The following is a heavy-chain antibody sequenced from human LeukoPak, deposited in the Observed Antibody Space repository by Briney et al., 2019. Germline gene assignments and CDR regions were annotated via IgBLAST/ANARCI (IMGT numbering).Heavy chain of an antibody. CDR3: ARSATVTTGYFDY. V-gene: IGHV4-39*06. D-gene: IGHD4-17*01. CDR2: IYSNGKT. CDR1: GGSISSTGHY. J-gene: IGHJ4*02. Sequence: PSESLTLTCSVSGGSISSTGHYWGWIRQSPEKGLDWIVRIYSNGKTYENPAVKSRVIMSVDTSKKQYTLKLTSMTAAGTAVYDCARSATVTTGYFDYWGQGALITVSS.